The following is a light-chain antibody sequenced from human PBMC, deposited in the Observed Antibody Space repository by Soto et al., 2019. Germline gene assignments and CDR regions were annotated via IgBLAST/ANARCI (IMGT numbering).Light chain of an antibody. V-gene: IGKV1-6*01. Sequence: AIPLTQSPSSLSASGGDRITITCRASQGIRNDVAWYQQKPGKAPKLLMYVASSLQTGVPPRISGSGFGTDFTLTISSLQPEDFATYYCLQDYDYPWTFGQGTKVEIK. CDR1: QGIRND. CDR2: VAS. J-gene: IGKJ1*01. CDR3: LQDYDYPWT.